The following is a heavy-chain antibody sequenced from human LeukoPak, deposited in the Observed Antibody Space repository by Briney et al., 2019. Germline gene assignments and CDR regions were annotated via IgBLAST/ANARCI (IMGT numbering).Heavy chain of an antibody. CDR1: GFTFGSYW. J-gene: IGHJ4*02. D-gene: IGHD3-22*01. V-gene: IGHV3-7*02. CDR3: AKGGYYERPWYFDY. CDR2: IKHDGSEK. Sequence: PGGSLRLSCAASGFTFGSYWLSWVRQAPGKGLEWVANIKHDGSEKYYVDSVRGRFTISRDNDKNSLYLQMNSLRAEDTAVYYCAKGGYYERPWYFDYWGQGTLVTVSS.